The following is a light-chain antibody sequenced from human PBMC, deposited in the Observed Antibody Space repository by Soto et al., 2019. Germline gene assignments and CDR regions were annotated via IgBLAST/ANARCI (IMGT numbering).Light chain of an antibody. CDR3: QQYNSLYT. CDR2: TAS. V-gene: IGKV1-5*03. CDR1: QNINTY. Sequence: DLQMTQSPSTLSASVGDRVTITCRSSQNINTYLAWYQQKPGKAPKLLIYTASILNYGVPSRFSGSGSGTEFTLTITSLQQDDLRNYFCQQYNSLYTLGQGTKRDI. J-gene: IGKJ2*01.